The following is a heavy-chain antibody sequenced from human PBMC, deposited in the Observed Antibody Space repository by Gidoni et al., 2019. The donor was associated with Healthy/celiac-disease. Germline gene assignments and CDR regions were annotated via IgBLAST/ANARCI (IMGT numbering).Heavy chain of an antibody. V-gene: IGHV3-23*01. D-gene: IGHD2-2*01. J-gene: IGHJ4*02. Sequence: EVQLLASGGGLVQPGGSLRLSCAASGFTFSSYAMSWARQAPGKGLEWVSAISGSGGSTSYADSVKGRFTISRDNSKNTLYLQMNSLRAEDTAVYYCAKDIVVVPAAKDYWGQGTLVTVSS. CDR2: ISGSGGST. CDR3: AKDIVVVPAAKDY. CDR1: GFTFSSYA.